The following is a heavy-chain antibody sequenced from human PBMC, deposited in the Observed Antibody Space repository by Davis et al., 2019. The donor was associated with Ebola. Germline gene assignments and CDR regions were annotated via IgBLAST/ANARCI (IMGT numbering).Heavy chain of an antibody. D-gene: IGHD6-13*01. CDR2: INPNSGGT. Sequence: AASMKVSCKASGYTFTGYYMHWVRQAPGQGLEWMGRINPNSGGTNYAQKLQGRVTMTTDTSTSTAYMELRSLRSDDTAVYYCARDLYSSSWLNYWGQGTLVTVSS. CDR1: GYTFTGYY. CDR3: ARDLYSSSWLNY. J-gene: IGHJ4*02. V-gene: IGHV1-2*06.